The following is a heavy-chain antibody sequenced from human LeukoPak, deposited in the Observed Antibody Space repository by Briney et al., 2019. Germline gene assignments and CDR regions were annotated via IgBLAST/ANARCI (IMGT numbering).Heavy chain of an antibody. J-gene: IGHJ5*01. CDR2: ISGSGGST. V-gene: IGHV3-23*01. CDR1: GFIFSNYV. Sequence: GGSLRLSCAGSGFIFSNYVLSWVRQAPGKGLEWVSGISGSGGSTYYADSVKGRFTISRDNTKNTLYLQMNSLIAEDTAVYYCAKDRHAPGRYCSSTSCFPFDSWGQGTLVTVSS. D-gene: IGHD2-2*01. CDR3: AKDRHAPGRYCSSTSCFPFDS.